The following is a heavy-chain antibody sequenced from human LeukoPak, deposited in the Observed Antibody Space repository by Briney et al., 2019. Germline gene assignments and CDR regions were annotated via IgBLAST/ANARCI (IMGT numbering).Heavy chain of an antibody. CDR1: GYTFTSYY. D-gene: IGHD2-15*01. Sequence: ASVKVSCKASGYTFTSYYMHWVRQAPGKGLEWMGSFDSEDGETIYAQKFHGRVTMTEDTSTDTAYMEVNSLTFEDTAVYYCATTERGSAYYFDSWGQGTLVTVSS. CDR2: FDSEDGET. V-gene: IGHV1-24*01. CDR3: ATTERGSAYYFDS. J-gene: IGHJ4*02.